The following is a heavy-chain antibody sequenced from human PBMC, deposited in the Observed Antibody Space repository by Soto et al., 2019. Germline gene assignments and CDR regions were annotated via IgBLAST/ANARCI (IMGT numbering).Heavy chain of an antibody. CDR2: ISSTTNYI. Sequence: GWSLRLSCAASGFTFTRYSMNWVRQAPGKGLEWVSSISSTTNYIYYADSMKGRFTVSRDNAKNSVYLEMNSLSAEDTAVYYCARESEDLTSNFDYWGQGTLVTASS. V-gene: IGHV3-21*01. CDR3: ARESEDLTSNFDY. CDR1: GFTFTRYS. J-gene: IGHJ4*02.